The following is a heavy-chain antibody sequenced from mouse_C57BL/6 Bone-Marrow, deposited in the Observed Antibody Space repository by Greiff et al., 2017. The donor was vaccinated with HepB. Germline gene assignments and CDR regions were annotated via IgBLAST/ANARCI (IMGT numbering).Heavy chain of an antibody. CDR3: ARRDDYEFAMDY. V-gene: IGHV1-54*01. CDR2: INPGSGGT. D-gene: IGHD2-4*01. Sequence: QVQLKESGAELVRPGTSVKVSCKASGYAFTNYLIEWVKQRPGQGLEWIGVINPGSGGTNYNEKFKGKATLTADKSSSTAYMQLSSLTSEDSAVYFCARRDDYEFAMDYWGQGTSVTVSS. CDR1: GYAFTNYL. J-gene: IGHJ4*01.